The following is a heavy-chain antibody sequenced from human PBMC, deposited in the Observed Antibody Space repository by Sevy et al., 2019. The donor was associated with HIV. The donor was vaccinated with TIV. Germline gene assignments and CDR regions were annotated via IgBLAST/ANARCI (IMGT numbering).Heavy chain of an antibody. D-gene: IGHD3-22*01. J-gene: IGHJ6*02. CDR2: INQDGGEK. CDR3: ARVSSIYYDRGYFYAMDV. CDR1: RFTFNSYW. V-gene: IGHV3-7*01. Sequence: GGSLRPSCAASRFTFNSYWMTWVRQAPGKGLEWVANINQDGGEKYHLDSVKGRFTISRDNAKNSLFLQMNSLRAEDSAVYFCARVSSIYYDRGYFYAMDVWGQGTTVTVSS.